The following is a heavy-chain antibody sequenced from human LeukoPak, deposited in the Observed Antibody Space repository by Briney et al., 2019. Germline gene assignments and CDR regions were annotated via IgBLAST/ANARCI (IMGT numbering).Heavy chain of an antibody. CDR1: VGSLSGYY. Sequence: SETLSLTCAVYVGSLSGYYWSWMRPPPGKGVEWIGEINHSGSTNYNPSLKSRVTISVDTSKNQFSLKLSSVTAADTAVYYCARGGRQLVRWGQGTLVTVSS. J-gene: IGHJ4*02. V-gene: IGHV4-34*01. D-gene: IGHD6-13*01. CDR3: ARGGRQLVR. CDR2: INHSGST.